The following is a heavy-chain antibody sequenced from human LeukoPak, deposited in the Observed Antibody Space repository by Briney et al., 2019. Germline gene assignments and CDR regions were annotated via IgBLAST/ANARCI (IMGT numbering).Heavy chain of an antibody. CDR3: ARTGDSNVYWLIDY. Sequence: GGSLRLSCAASGFTFSSYAMHWVRQAPGKGLEWVAVIPYDGSNKYYADSVKGRFTISRDNSKNTLYQQMNSLRAEDTAVYYCARTGDSNVYWLIDYWGQGTLVTVSS. V-gene: IGHV3-30*04. J-gene: IGHJ4*02. D-gene: IGHD2-8*02. CDR2: IPYDGSNK. CDR1: GFTFSSYA.